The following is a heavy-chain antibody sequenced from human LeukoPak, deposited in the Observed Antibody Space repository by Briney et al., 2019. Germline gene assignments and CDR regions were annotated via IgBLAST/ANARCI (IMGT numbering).Heavy chain of an antibody. D-gene: IGHD3-9*01. V-gene: IGHV4-59*08. CDR3: ARSELRYFDWLLYSPYYFDY. CDR2: IDYSAST. CDR1: GGSISTYY. Sequence: SSETLSLTCTVSGGSISTYYWSWIRQPPGKGLEWIAYIDYSASTNYNPSLKSRVTISVDTSKNQFSLKLSSVTAADTAVYYCARSELRYFDWLLYSPYYFDYWGQGTLVTVSS. J-gene: IGHJ4*02.